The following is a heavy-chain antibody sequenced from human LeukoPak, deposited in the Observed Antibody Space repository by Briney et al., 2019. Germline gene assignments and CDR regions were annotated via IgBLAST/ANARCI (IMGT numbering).Heavy chain of an antibody. D-gene: IGHD3-10*01. V-gene: IGHV4-59*01. CDR2: IDYSGST. Sequence: PSETLSLSCTVSGGSISTYYWSWIRQPPGKGLEWIGYIDYSGSTNYNPLLKSRVTISVDTSKNQFSLKLSSVTAADTAVYYCARALRVGEYFFDYWGQGTLVTVSS. J-gene: IGHJ4*02. CDR1: GGSISTYY. CDR3: ARALRVGEYFFDY.